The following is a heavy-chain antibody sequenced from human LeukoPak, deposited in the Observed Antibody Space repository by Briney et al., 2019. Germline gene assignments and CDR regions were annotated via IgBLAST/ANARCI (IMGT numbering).Heavy chain of an antibody. CDR2: INHSGST. CDR3: AIGYYGSGSCDY. Sequence: SETLSLTCAVYGGSFSGYYWSWIRQPPGKGLEWIGEINHSGSTNYNPSLKSRVTISVDTSKNQFSLELSSVTAADTAVYYCAIGYYGSGSCDYWGQGTLVTVSS. CDR1: GGSFSGYY. J-gene: IGHJ4*02. D-gene: IGHD3-10*01. V-gene: IGHV4-34*01.